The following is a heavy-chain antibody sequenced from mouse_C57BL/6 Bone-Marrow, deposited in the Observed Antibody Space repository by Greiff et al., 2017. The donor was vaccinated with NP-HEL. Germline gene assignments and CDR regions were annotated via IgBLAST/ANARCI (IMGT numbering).Heavy chain of an antibody. D-gene: IGHD2-9*01. V-gene: IGHV14-4*01. Sequence: EVQLVESGAELVRPGASVKLSCTASGFNIKDDYMHWVKQRPEQGLEWIGWIDPENGDTEYASKFQGKATITADTSSNTAYLQLSSLTSEDTAVYYCTTPTMVTYYFDYWGQGTTLTVSS. J-gene: IGHJ2*01. CDR1: GFNIKDDY. CDR3: TTPTMVTYYFDY. CDR2: IDPENGDT.